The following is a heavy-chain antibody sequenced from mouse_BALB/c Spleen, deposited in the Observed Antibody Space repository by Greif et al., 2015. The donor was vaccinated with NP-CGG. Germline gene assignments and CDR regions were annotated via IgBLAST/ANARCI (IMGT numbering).Heavy chain of an antibody. CDR3: ARSGIYYYGSSLVFDY. J-gene: IGHJ2*01. Sequence: EVQLQQSGAELVKPGASVKLSCTASGFNIKDTYMHWVKQRPEQGLEWIGRIDPANGNTKYDPKFQGKATITADTTSNTAYLQLSSLTSEDTAVYYCARSGIYYYGSSLVFDYWGQGTTLTVSS. CDR1: GFNIKDTY. CDR2: IDPANGNT. D-gene: IGHD1-1*01. V-gene: IGHV14-3*02.